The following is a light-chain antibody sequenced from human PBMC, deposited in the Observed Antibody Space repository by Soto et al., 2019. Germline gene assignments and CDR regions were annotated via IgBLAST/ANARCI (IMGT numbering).Light chain of an antibody. Sequence: QSVLTQPASVSGSPGQSITISCTGTSSDVGGYNYVSWYQQHPGKAPKLVIYEVSNRPSGVSNRFSGSKSGNTVSLTISGLQAEDEADYYCSSYTSSSTLFPWVFGGGTKLTVL. V-gene: IGLV2-14*01. J-gene: IGLJ3*02. CDR1: SSDVGGYNY. CDR2: EVS. CDR3: SSYTSSSTLFPWV.